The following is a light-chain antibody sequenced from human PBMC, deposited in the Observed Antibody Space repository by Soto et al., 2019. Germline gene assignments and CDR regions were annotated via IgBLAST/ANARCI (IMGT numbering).Light chain of an antibody. CDR3: TSYVGSNIWV. Sequence: QTVVTQPPSASGSPGQSVTISCTGTSSDVGAYKYVSWYQQYPDKAPKLMIYEVSKRPSGVPDRFSGSKSGNTASLTVSGLQAEDEADYYCTSYVGSNIWVFGGGTKLTVL. CDR2: EVS. V-gene: IGLV2-8*01. CDR1: SSDVGAYKY. J-gene: IGLJ3*02.